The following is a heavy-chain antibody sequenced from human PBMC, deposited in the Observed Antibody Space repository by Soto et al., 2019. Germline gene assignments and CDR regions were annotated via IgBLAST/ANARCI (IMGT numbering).Heavy chain of an antibody. Sequence: QLQLQESGPGLVKPSETLSLTCTVSGGSISSSSYYWGWIRQPPGKGLEWIGSIYYSGSTYYNPSLKSRATISVDTSKNQFSLKLSSVTAADTAVYYCARQGLYSGYEWVDYWGQGTLVTVSS. V-gene: IGHV4-39*01. D-gene: IGHD5-12*01. J-gene: IGHJ4*02. CDR2: IYYSGST. CDR1: GGSISSSSYY. CDR3: ARQGLYSGYEWVDY.